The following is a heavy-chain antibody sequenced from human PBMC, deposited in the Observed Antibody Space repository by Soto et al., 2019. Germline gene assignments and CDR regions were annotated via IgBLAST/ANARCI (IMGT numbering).Heavy chain of an antibody. CDR2: INHSGST. CDR3: ARAWGHAADI. V-gene: IGHV4-34*01. D-gene: IGHD7-27*01. J-gene: IGHJ3*02. CDR1: GGSFSGYD. Sequence: SETLSLTCAVYGGSFSGYDLSWIRQPPGKGLEWIGEINHSGSTNYNPSLKSRVTISVDTSKNQFSLKLSSVTAADTAVYYCARAWGHAADIWGQGTMVTVSS.